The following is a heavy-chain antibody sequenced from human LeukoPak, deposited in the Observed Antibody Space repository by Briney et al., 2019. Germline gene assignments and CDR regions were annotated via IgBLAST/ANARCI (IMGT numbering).Heavy chain of an antibody. J-gene: IGHJ5*02. CDR3: AGEEGGGYSSSSFDP. Sequence: PSETLSLTCTVSGGSISSSSYYWGWIRQPPGKGLEWIGSIYYSGSTYYNPSLKSRVTISVDTSKNQFSLKLSSVTAADTAVYYCAGEEGGGYSSSSFDPWGQGTLVTVSS. CDR2: IYYSGST. V-gene: IGHV4-39*07. D-gene: IGHD6-13*01. CDR1: GGSISSSSYY.